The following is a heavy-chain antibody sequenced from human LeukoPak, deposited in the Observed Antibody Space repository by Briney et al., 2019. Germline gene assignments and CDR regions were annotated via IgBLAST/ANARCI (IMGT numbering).Heavy chain of an antibody. V-gene: IGHV3-30*02. CDR2: IRNDGTTK. CDR1: GFTFSSYD. D-gene: IGHD3-9*01. J-gene: IGHJ4*02. Sequence: GGSLRLSCATSGFTFSSYDMHWVRQAPGKGLEWVAYIRNDGTTKDYADSVKGRFTISRDNPKNTLYLQLNSPRGEDTAVYYRATTVFTTTWYFDYWGQGNLVTVSS. CDR3: ATTVFTTTWYFDY.